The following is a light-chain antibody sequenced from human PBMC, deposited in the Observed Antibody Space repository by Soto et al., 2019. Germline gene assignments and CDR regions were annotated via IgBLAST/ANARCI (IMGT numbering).Light chain of an antibody. V-gene: IGKV3-20*01. CDR1: QSVSSSF. Sequence: EIVLTQSPGTLSLSQGEGATLSCRASQSVSSSFFAWYQQKPGQAPRLVIYGASSRSTGIPERFSGSGAVTYFPLTISRLEPEDFAVYYCQQYGSSPWTFGQGTKVETK. J-gene: IGKJ1*01. CDR3: QQYGSSPWT. CDR2: GAS.